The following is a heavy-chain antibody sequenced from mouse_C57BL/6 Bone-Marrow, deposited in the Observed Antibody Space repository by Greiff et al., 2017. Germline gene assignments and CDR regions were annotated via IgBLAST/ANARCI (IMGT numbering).Heavy chain of an antibody. CDR3: ARNGARYGSSPAWFAY. Sequence: VHLVESGPGLVQPSQRLSITCTVSGFSLTSYGVHWVRQSPGKGLEWLGVIWSGGSTDYNAAFISRLSISKDNSKSQVFFKMNSLQADDTAIYYCARNGARYGSSPAWFAYWGQGTLVTVSA. D-gene: IGHD1-1*01. V-gene: IGHV2-2*01. CDR2: IWSGGST. CDR1: GFSLTSYG. J-gene: IGHJ3*01.